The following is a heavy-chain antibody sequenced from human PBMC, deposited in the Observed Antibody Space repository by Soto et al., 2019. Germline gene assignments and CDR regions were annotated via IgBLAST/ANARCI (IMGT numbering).Heavy chain of an antibody. CDR3: ARPRRTVAGFEY. CDR1: GGSTNSSSYF. Sequence: EILPVPCSLGGGSTNSSSYFRGWIRQPPGKGLEWIGSIYYSGSAYYKPSIKSRVTIAADTSKIHFALKRSSVTAADTAVYECARPRRTVAGFEYWGEATLVTVSS. CDR2: IYYSGSA. V-gene: IGHV4-39*02. J-gene: IGHJ4*02. D-gene: IGHD6-19*01.